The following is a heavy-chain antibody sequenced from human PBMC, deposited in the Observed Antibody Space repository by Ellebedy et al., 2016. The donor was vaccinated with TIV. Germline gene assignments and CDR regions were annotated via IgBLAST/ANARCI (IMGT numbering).Heavy chain of an antibody. CDR2: VRSDGTTK. CDR1: GFTLSTYG. CDR3: VKGAFPVPTVMAV. V-gene: IGHV3-30*02. J-gene: IGHJ6*02. D-gene: IGHD4-17*01. Sequence: PGGSLRLSCVVSGFTLSTYGMHWVRQAPGKGLEWVAFVRSDGTTKYYMDSVKGRFTISRDISKNTLDLQMNSLTTEDTGVYYCVKGAFPVPTVMAVWGQGTMVTVSS.